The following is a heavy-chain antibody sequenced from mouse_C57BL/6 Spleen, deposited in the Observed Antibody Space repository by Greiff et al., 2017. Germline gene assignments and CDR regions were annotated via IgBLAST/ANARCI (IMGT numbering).Heavy chain of an antibody. CDR3: ARKETNYYGSKEGFAY. CDR2: IYPGDGDT. CDR1: GYAFSGSW. J-gene: IGHJ3*01. V-gene: IGHV1-82*01. Sequence: VQLQQSGPELVKPGASVKISCKASGYAFSGSWMDWVKQRPGKGLEWIGRIYPGDGDTNYNGKFKGKATLTADKSSSTAYMQLSSLTSEDSAVYFCARKETNYYGSKEGFAYWGQGTLVTVSA. D-gene: IGHD1-1*01.